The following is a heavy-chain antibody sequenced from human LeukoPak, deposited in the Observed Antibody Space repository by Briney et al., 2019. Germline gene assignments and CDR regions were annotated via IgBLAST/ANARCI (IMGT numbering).Heavy chain of an antibody. Sequence: GRSLRLSCAASGFTFSSYAMHWVRQAPGKGLEWVANIKQDGSEKYYVDSVKGRFTISKDNAKNSLYLQMNSLRAEDTAVYYCARVRVGGWAVYYYYMDVWGKGTTVTISS. CDR1: GFTFSSYA. CDR2: IKQDGSEK. CDR3: ARVRVGGWAVYYYYMDV. D-gene: IGHD6-19*01. V-gene: IGHV3-7*01. J-gene: IGHJ6*03.